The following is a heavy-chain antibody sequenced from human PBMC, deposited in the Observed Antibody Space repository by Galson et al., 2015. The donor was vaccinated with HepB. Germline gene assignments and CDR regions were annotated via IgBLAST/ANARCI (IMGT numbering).Heavy chain of an antibody. V-gene: IGHV1-69*13. J-gene: IGHJ6*02. CDR2: VIPIFRTA. D-gene: IGHD2-2*01. CDR3: ARVGYCSTSTRNRGGLDV. CDR1: GGTFSNYA. Sequence: SVKVSCKASGGTFSNYAINWVRQAPGQGLEWMGGVIPIFRTADCAQKFQGRVTITADESASTAYMELSSLRSEDTAVYYCARVGYCSTSTRNRGGLDVWGQGTTVTVSS.